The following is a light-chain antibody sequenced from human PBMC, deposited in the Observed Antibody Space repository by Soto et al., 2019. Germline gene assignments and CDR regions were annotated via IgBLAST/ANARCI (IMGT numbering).Light chain of an antibody. CDR1: SSNIGSNS. V-gene: IGLV1-44*01. CDR3: AAWDDSLNGQGV. CDR2: TNS. Sequence: QAVVTQPPSASGTPGQRVTISCSGSSSNIGSNSVSWYQQLPGTAPKLLIYTNSQRPSGVPDRFSASKSGTSAFLAISGLQSEDEADYYCAAWDDSLNGQGVFGGGTKLTVL. J-gene: IGLJ3*02.